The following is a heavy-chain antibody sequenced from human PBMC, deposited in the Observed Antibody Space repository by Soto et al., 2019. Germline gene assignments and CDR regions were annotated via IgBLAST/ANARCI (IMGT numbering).Heavy chain of an antibody. D-gene: IGHD5-18*01. CDR1: GGSISSGGYS. V-gene: IGHV4-30-2*01. Sequence: SETLSLTCAVSGGSISSGGYSWSWIRQPPGKGLEWIGYIYHSGSTYYNPSLKSRVTISVDRSKNQFSLKLSSVTAADTAVYYCARGGSRGYSYGKNWFDPWGQGTLVTVSS. J-gene: IGHJ5*02. CDR2: IYHSGST. CDR3: ARGGSRGYSYGKNWFDP.